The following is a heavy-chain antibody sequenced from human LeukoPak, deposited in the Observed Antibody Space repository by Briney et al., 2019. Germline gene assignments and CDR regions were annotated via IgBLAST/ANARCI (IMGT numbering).Heavy chain of an antibody. CDR3: ARGGITMVRGVIRTTRYYYGMDV. CDR1: GGSFSGYY. CDR2: INHSGST. D-gene: IGHD3-10*01. J-gene: IGHJ6*02. Sequence: SETLSLTCAVYGGSFSGYYWSWIRQPPGKGLEWIGEINHSGSTNYNPSLKSRVTISVDTSKNQFSLKLSSVTVADTAVYYCARGGITMVRGVIRTTRYYYGMDVWGQGTTVTVSS. V-gene: IGHV4-34*01.